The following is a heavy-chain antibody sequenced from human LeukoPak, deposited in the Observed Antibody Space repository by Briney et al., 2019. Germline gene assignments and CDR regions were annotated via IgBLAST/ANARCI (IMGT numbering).Heavy chain of an antibody. CDR3: AKDANYLDSSGYFIPFDY. Sequence: GGSLRLSCAASGFTFSSYAMSWVRQAPGKGLEWVSAISGSGGSTYYADSVKGRFTISRDNSKNTLYLQMNSLRAEDTAVYSCAKDANYLDSSGYFIPFDYWGPGTLVTVAS. D-gene: IGHD3-22*01. J-gene: IGHJ4*02. CDR2: ISGSGGST. CDR1: GFTFSSYA. V-gene: IGHV3-23*01.